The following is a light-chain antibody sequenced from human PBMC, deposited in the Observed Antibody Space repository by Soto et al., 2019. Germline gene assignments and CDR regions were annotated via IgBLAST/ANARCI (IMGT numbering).Light chain of an antibody. CDR3: QQYGSSGT. CDR2: AAS. CDR1: QDISSY. Sequence: IQLTQSPSSLSASVGDRVTITFRASQDISSYLGWYQQKPGKAPKLLIYAASNRATGIPDRFSGSGSGTDFTLTISRLEPEDFAVYYCQQYGSSGTFGQGTKVDIK. V-gene: IGKV1-NL1*01. J-gene: IGKJ1*01.